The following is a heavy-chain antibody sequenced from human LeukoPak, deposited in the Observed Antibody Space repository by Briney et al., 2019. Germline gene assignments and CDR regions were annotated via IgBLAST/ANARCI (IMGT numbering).Heavy chain of an antibody. CDR3: ASEGSSGWPTHDY. V-gene: IGHV4-38-2*02. Sequence: SETLSLTCTVSGYSISSGYYWGWIRQPPGKGLGWIGSIYHSGSTYYNPSLKSRVTISVDTSKNQFSLKLSSVTAADTAVYYCASEGSSGWPTHDYWGQGTLVTVSS. CDR1: GYSISSGYY. J-gene: IGHJ4*02. CDR2: IYHSGST. D-gene: IGHD6-19*01.